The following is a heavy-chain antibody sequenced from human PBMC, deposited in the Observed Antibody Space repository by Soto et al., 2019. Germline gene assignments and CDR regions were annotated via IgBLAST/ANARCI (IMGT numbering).Heavy chain of an antibody. J-gene: IGHJ6*02. V-gene: IGHV3-33*01. Sequence: ESGGGVVQPGRSLRLSCAASGFTFSSYGMHWVRQAPGKGLEWVAVIWYDGSNKYYADSVKGRYTISRDNSKNTLYLQMNSLRAEDTAVYYCARDRPYCTNGVCPMGYYYGMDVWGQGTTVTVSS. CDR3: ARDRPYCTNGVCPMGYYYGMDV. CDR1: GFTFSSYG. CDR2: IWYDGSNK. D-gene: IGHD2-8*01.